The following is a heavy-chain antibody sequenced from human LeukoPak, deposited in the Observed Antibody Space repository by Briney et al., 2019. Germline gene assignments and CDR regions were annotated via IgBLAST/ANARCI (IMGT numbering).Heavy chain of an antibody. CDR3: ARGSLGTMVRGVIIAFDI. D-gene: IGHD3-10*01. CDR1: GFTFDDYS. V-gene: IGHV3-43*01. Sequence: GGSLRLSCAASGFTFDDYSMHWVRQAPGKGLEWVSLISWDGKSRYYADSVKGRFTISRDNAKNPLYLQMNSLRAEDTAVYYCARGSLGTMVRGVIIAFDIWGQGTMVTVSS. CDR2: ISWDGKSR. J-gene: IGHJ3*02.